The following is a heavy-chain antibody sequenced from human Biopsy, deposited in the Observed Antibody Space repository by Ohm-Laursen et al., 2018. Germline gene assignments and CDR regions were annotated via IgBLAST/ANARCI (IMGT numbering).Heavy chain of an antibody. CDR2: INPSGSTT. V-gene: IGHV1-46*01. CDR3: ARNTGWYGDLYYFDY. CDR1: GYSFTSYY. D-gene: IGHD6-19*01. Sequence: SVKVSCKPSGYSFTSYYMHWVRQAPGQGLEWMGMINPSGSTTSYPQIFQGRVTMTRDTSKSTVYMELSSLRSADTAVYFCARNTGWYGDLYYFDYWGQGSQVIVSS. J-gene: IGHJ4*02.